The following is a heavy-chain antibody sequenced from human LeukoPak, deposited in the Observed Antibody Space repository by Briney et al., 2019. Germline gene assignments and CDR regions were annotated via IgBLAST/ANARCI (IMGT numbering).Heavy chain of an antibody. V-gene: IGHV3-23*01. CDR3: ARPYYYDRSGFPSLFDY. CDR2: ISGSGDTT. D-gene: IGHD3-22*01. CDR1: GFTFSSYA. J-gene: IGHJ4*02. Sequence: PGGSLRLSCAASGFTFSSYAMNWVRQAPGKGLEWVSRISGSGDTTYYVDSVKGRFTISRDNSTNTLYLQMNSLRAEDTAIYYCARPYYYDRSGFPSLFDYWGQGTPVTVSS.